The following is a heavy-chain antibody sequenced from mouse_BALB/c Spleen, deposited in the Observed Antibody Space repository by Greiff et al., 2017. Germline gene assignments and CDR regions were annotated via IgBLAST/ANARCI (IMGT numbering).Heavy chain of an antibody. CDR2: ISYSGST. CDR1: GYSITSDYA. D-gene: IGHD2-4*01. J-gene: IGHJ3*01. Sequence: EVKVEESGPGLVKPSQSLSLTCTVTGYSITSDYAWNWIRQFPGNKLEWMGYISYSGSTSYNPSLKSRISITRDTSKNQFFLQLNSVTTEDTATYYCARRDDYDGFAYWGQGTLVTVSA. V-gene: IGHV3-2*02. CDR3: ARRDDYDGFAY.